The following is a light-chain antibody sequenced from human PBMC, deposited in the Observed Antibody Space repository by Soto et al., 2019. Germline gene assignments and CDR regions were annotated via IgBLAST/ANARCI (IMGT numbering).Light chain of an antibody. Sequence: DIPLTQSPSTLSASVGARVTITCQASQDIKNYLNWYQQKSGKAPKLLIYDASDLETGVPSRFSGSGSGTDFTFTINSLQPEDIATYYCQQYDNLPLTFGGGTKVDIK. V-gene: IGKV1-33*01. J-gene: IGKJ4*01. CDR2: DAS. CDR1: QDIKNY. CDR3: QQYDNLPLT.